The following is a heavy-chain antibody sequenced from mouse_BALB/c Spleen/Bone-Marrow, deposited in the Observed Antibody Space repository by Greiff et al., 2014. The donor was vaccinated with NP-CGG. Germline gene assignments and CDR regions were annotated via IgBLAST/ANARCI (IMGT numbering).Heavy chain of an antibody. CDR2: INPESNTI. D-gene: IGHD2-3*01. CDR3: AKLGYYGWFAY. V-gene: IGHV4-1*02. J-gene: IGHJ3*01. Sequence: EVKLMESRGGPVQPGGSLKLSCAASGFDFSRYWMSWVRQAPGKGLQWIGEINPESNTINYTPSLKDEFIISRDNAKNTLYLQMSKVRAEDTALYCCAKLGYYGWFAYWGQGTLVTVSA. CDR1: GFDFSRYW.